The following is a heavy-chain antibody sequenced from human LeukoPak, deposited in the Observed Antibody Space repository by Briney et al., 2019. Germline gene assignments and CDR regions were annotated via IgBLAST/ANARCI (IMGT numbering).Heavy chain of an antibody. CDR3: ARGSTGPDY. CDR1: GGSISSGDYY. Sequence: PSQTLSLTCTVSGGSISSGDYYWSWIRQPPGKGLEWIGYIYYTGSTYYNPSLKSQVTISIDTSKNQFSLNLNSVTAADTAVYYCARGSTGPDYWGQGTLVTVSS. J-gene: IGHJ4*02. D-gene: IGHD3-9*01. V-gene: IGHV4-30-4*01. CDR2: IYYTGST.